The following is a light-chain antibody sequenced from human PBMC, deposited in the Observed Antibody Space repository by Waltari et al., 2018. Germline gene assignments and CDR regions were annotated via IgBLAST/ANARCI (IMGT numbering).Light chain of an antibody. J-gene: IGLJ1*01. CDR1: SYNIGAGSD. CDR2: DNY. V-gene: IGLV1-40*01. Sequence: QSVLTQPPSVSGAPGQRVTISCTGSSYNIGAGSDVHWYQHLPRTAPKLLIYDNYNRPSGVADRFSASKSGTSASLAITGLQAEDEADYYCQSYDSLSDSYVFGTGTKVTVL. CDR3: QSYDSLSDSYV.